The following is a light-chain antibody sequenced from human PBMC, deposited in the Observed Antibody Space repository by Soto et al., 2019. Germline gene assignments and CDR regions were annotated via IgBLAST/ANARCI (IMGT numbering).Light chain of an antibody. CDR2: HAS. Sequence: DIQMTQSPSTLSASIGDRVTITCRASQTINNWLAWYQQKPGKAPNLLIYHASNLETGVPSRFSGSAFGTEFTLTISSLQPDDFATYYCQHYNSYPWTSGQGTKVDIK. J-gene: IGKJ1*01. CDR3: QHYNSYPWT. CDR1: QTINNW. V-gene: IGKV1-5*01.